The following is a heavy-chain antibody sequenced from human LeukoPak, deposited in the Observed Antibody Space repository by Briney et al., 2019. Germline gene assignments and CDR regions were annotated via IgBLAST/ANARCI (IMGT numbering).Heavy chain of an antibody. Sequence: PGGSLRRSSAASGFTVSSNSMSWVRQAPGGGLEWVSVIYSGGSTYYADSVKGRFTISRDNSKNTLYLQMNSLRAEDTAVYYCARSSRTNSSGWYYYYYGMDVWGQGTTVTVSS. J-gene: IGHJ6*02. CDR1: GFTVSSNS. CDR3: ARSSRTNSSGWYYYYYGMDV. D-gene: IGHD6-19*01. V-gene: IGHV3-53*01. CDR2: IYSGGST.